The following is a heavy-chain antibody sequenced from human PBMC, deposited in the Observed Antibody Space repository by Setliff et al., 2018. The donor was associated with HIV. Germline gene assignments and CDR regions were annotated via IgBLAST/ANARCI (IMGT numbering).Heavy chain of an antibody. CDR1: GDSITGHY. D-gene: IGHD1-26*01. CDR2: IFYTGST. CDR3: EAATVGETGYYGIDV. Sequence: PSETLSLTCTVSGDSITGHYWNWIRQPPGKGLEWIGYIFYTGSTNYNPSLKSRVTISVDTSKKQFFLKLSSVTAADTAVYYCEAATVGETGYYGIDVWGPGTTVTVSS. J-gene: IGHJ6*02. V-gene: IGHV4-59*03.